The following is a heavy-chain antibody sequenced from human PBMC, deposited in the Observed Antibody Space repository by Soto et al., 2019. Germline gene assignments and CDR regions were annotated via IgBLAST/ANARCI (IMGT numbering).Heavy chain of an antibody. J-gene: IGHJ3*02. CDR2: IIPVHNIT. V-gene: IGHV1-69*04. CDR3: GRAKSIFGIVTDVYDI. CDR1: GGSFSGYV. Sequence: QVQLVQSGAEVKKPGSSVKVSCMTSGGSFSGYVFTWVRQAPGQGLEWMGRIIPVHNITNYAESLQGRVMISADTSSSTTYMELSTLRSDDTAVYFCGRAKSIFGIVTDVYDIWGQGTMVIVSS. D-gene: IGHD3-3*01.